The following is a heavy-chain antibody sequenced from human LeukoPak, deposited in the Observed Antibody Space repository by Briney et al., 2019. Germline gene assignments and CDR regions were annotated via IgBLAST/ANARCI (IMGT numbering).Heavy chain of an antibody. CDR1: GGTFSSYA. CDR2: IIPIFGTA. CDR3: ARDYSITMVRGVIRGASDP. D-gene: IGHD3-10*01. Sequence: SVKVSCKASGGTFSSYAIGWVRQAPGQGLEWMGGIIPIFGTANYAQKFQGRVTITADKSTSTAYMELSSLRSEDTAVYYCARDYSITMVRGVIRGASDPWGQGTLVTVSS. V-gene: IGHV1-69*06. J-gene: IGHJ5*02.